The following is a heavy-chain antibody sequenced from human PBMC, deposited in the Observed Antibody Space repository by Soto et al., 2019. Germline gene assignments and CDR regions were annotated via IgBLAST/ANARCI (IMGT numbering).Heavy chain of an antibody. CDR2: INAGNGNT. V-gene: IGHV1-3*01. D-gene: IGHD3-10*01. Sequence: ASVKVSCKASGYTFTSYAMHWVRQAPGQRLEWMGWINAGNGNTKYSQKFQGRVTITRDTSASTAYMELSSLRSEDTAVYYCARERGITMVRGVINWFDPWGQGTLVTVSS. CDR3: ARERGITMVRGVINWFDP. CDR1: GYTFTSYA. J-gene: IGHJ5*02.